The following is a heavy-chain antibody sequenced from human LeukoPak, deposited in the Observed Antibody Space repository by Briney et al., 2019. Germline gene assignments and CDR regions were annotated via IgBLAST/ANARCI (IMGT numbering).Heavy chain of an antibody. CDR3: ARPQHDYGDYYS. CDR2: IYYTGST. D-gene: IGHD4-17*01. Sequence: SETLSLTCSVSGDSISSGAYWGWIRQPPGKGLEWIGSIYYTGSTYYNPSLRSRVTISVDTSKNQFSLKLRSVTAADTAVYYCARPQHDYGDYYSWGQGTLVTVSS. V-gene: IGHV4-39*01. J-gene: IGHJ4*02. CDR1: GDSISSGAY.